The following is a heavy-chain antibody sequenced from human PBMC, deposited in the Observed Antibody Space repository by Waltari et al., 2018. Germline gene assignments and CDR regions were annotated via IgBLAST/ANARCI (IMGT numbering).Heavy chain of an antibody. J-gene: IGHJ6*02. V-gene: IGHV1-69*05. CDR1: GGTCSSYA. Sequence: QVQRVQSGAEVKKPGSSVKVYCKASGGTCSSYAISWVRQAPGQGLEWRGGIIPIFGTANYAHKFHGRVTITPYESTLTAYMELSSLRSEDTAVYYCARGGEWESYYYYGMDVWGHGTTVTVSS. CDR3: ARGGEWESYYYYGMDV. CDR2: IIPIFGTA. D-gene: IGHD1-26*01.